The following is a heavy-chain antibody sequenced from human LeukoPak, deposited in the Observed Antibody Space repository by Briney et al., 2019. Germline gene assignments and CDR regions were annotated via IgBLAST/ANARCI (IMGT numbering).Heavy chain of an antibody. Sequence: PGGSLRLSCAASGFPFSSYAMNWVRQAPGKGLEWVSAINGSGDNTYYADSVKGRFTISRDNSKSTLYLQMNRLRADDTAIYYCAKECVSPFFILFAPGGRGTLVTVPS. J-gene: IGHJ5*02. CDR2: INGSGDNT. CDR3: AKECVSPFFILFAP. D-gene: IGHD2/OR15-2a*01. CDR1: GFPFSSYA. V-gene: IGHV3-23*01.